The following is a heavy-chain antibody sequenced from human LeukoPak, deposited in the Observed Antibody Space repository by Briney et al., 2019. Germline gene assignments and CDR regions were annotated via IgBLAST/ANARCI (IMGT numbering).Heavy chain of an antibody. J-gene: IGHJ5*02. V-gene: IGHV1-2*02. CDR1: GGIFSSYA. CDR2: INPNSGGT. Sequence: ASVKVSCKASGGIFSSYAISWVRQAPGQGLEWMGWINPNSGGTNYAQKFQGRVTMTMDTSMSTAYMELSRLTSDDTAVYYCARAGGRSWFDPWGQGTLVTVSS. CDR3: ARAGGRSWFDP.